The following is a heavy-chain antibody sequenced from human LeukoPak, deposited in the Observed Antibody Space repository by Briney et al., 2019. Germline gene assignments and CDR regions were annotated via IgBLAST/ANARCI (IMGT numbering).Heavy chain of an antibody. CDR2: INSDGSST. Sequence: PGGSLRLSCAASVFTFSSYWMHWVRQAPGKGRVWVSRINSDGSSTSYADSAKGRFTIYRDNSKNTLYLQMNSLRAEDTAVYYCARDLRSRILTGYYQPLDYYYYMDVWGKGTTVTVSS. J-gene: IGHJ6*03. CDR1: VFTFSSYW. D-gene: IGHD3-9*01. CDR3: ARDLRSRILTGYYQPLDYYYYMDV. V-gene: IGHV3-74*01.